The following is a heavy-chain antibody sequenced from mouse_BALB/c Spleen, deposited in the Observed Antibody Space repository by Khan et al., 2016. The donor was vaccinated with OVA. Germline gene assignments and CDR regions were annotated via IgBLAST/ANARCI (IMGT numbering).Heavy chain of an antibody. Sequence: VQLQQPGPELVKPGASVKISCKASGYSFTGYFMNWVMQSHGKSLEWIGRINPHIGETFYNQTFKGKATLTVDESSSTAHMELRSLASEDSAVYYCARIYGSDFDYWGQGTTLTVSS. V-gene: IGHV1-20*02. CDR2: INPHIGET. J-gene: IGHJ2*01. D-gene: IGHD1-1*01. CDR1: GYSFTGYF. CDR3: ARIYGSDFDY.